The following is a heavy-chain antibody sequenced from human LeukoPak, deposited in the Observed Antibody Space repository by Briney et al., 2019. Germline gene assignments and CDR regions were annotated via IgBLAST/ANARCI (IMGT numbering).Heavy chain of an antibody. CDR2: IFPDDSDT. D-gene: IGHD4-17*01. CDR3: ARRDPTTVTAFDY. CDR1: GFDFTRDW. V-gene: IGHV5-51*01. J-gene: IGHJ4*02. Sequence: GESLKISCRFSGFDFTRDWIGWVRLMPGKGLEWMAIIFPDDSDTRYSPSFQGQVTLSADKSISTAYLQWSSLKASDTAIYYCARRDPTTVTAFDYWGQGTLVTVSS.